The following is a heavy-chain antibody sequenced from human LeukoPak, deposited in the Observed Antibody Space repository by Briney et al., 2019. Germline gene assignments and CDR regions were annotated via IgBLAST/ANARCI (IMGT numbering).Heavy chain of an antibody. Sequence: PSETHSLTCTVSGGSISSYYWSWIRQPPGKGLEWIGYIYYSGSTNYNPSLKSRVTISVDTSKNQFSLKLSSVTAADTAVYYCARSTGRDGYNFGYWGQGALVTVSS. CDR3: ARSTGRDGYNFGY. J-gene: IGHJ4*02. CDR2: IYYSGST. CDR1: GGSISSYY. V-gene: IGHV4-59*08. D-gene: IGHD5-24*01.